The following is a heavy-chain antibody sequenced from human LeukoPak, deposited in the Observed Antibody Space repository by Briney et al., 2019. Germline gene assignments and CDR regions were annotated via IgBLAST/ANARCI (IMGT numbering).Heavy chain of an antibody. CDR1: GDSSTNSLYY. Sequence: PSETLSLTCTVSGDSSTNSLYYWGWVRQPPGKGLEWIGTLDYSGSTHYNPSLRSRAAISIDTSKNQFSLTLSPVTAADTAVYYCTRTVPVASREGWYFDYWGQGTLVTVSS. J-gene: IGHJ4*02. D-gene: IGHD5-12*01. CDR3: TRTVPVASREGWYFDY. CDR2: LDYSGST. V-gene: IGHV4-39*07.